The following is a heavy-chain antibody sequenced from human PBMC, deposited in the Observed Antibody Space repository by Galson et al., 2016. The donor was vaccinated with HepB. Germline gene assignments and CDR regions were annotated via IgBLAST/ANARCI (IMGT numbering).Heavy chain of an antibody. Sequence: SETLSLTCTVYSESISRYHWSWIRQSPGKGLEWIGEINHSGRTNYNPSLKSRVTISLDTSKNQNSLKLNRVTAADTALYFCATSYYYASGSSLDYFEYWGQGTLVTVSS. CDR1: SESISRYH. CDR3: ATSYYYASGSSLDYFEY. CDR2: INHSGRT. V-gene: IGHV4-34*01. J-gene: IGHJ4*02. D-gene: IGHD3-10*01.